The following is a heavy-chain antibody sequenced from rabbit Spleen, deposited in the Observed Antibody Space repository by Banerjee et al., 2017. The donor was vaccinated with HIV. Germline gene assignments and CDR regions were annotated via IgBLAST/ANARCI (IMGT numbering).Heavy chain of an antibody. CDR1: GFFFSSAYW. CDR3: ARDLDGVIGWNFGW. CDR2: IYAAGSGDT. Sequence: QSLEESGGDLVKPGASLTLTCTASGFFFSSAYWVCWVRQAPGKGLEWIACIYAAGSGDTDYASWATGRFTISKTSSTTVTLQMTSLTAADTATYFCARDLDGVIGWNFGWWGPGTLVTVS. J-gene: IGHJ4*01. D-gene: IGHD1-1*01. V-gene: IGHV1S40*01.